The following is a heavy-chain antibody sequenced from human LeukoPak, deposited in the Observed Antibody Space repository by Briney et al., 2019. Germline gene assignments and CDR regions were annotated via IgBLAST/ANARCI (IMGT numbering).Heavy chain of an antibody. J-gene: IGHJ4*02. CDR2: ISDSGGST. D-gene: IGHD5-12*01. Sequence: PGGSLRLSCAASGFTFSSYSMSWVRQAPGKGLEWVSAISDSGGSTYYADSVKGRFTISRDNSKNTLYLQMNSLGAEDTAVYYCAKAQRPNSGYLGFLVDYWGQGTLVTVSS. CDR3: AKAQRPNSGYLGFLVDY. CDR1: GFTFSSYS. V-gene: IGHV3-23*01.